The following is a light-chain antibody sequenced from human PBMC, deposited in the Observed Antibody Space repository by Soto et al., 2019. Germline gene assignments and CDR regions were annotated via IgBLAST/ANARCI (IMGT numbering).Light chain of an antibody. CDR2: GTS. Sequence: EIVLTQSPGTLSLPPGERATLSCRASQSVSSSYLAWYQQKPGQAPRLLIYGTSSRSAGIPDSYSGSGSGTDFTLTISKLEPEDGAVYYCQQYGNSPITFGKGKRLEIK. J-gene: IGKJ5*01. V-gene: IGKV3-20*01. CDR3: QQYGNSPIT. CDR1: QSVSSSY.